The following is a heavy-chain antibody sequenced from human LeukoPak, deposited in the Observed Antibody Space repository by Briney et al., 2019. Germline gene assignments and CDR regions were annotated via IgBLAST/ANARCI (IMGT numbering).Heavy chain of an antibody. CDR1: GFTVSSNY. V-gene: IGHV3-66*01. Sequence: PGGSLRLSCAASGFTVSSNYMSWVRQAPGKGLEWVSVIYSGGSTYYADSVKGRFTLSRDNSKNTLYLQMNSLRAEDTAVYYCARDLVHYYDSSGYYYYYYGMDVWGQGTTVTVSS. CDR3: ARDLVHYYDSSGYYYYYYGMDV. J-gene: IGHJ6*02. CDR2: IYSGGST. D-gene: IGHD3-22*01.